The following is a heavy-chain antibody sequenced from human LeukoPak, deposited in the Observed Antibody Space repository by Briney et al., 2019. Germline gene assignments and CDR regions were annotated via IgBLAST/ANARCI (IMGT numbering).Heavy chain of an antibody. D-gene: IGHD6-13*01. CDR2: IYHSGST. CDR3: ARVTYSSSWYNWFDP. Sequence: SETLSLTCTVAGHSISSGYYWGWIRQPPGKGLEWIGSIYHSGSTYYNPSLKSRVTISLDTSKNQFSLKLSSVTAADTAVYYCARVTYSSSWYNWFDPWGQGTLVTVSS. J-gene: IGHJ5*02. CDR1: GHSISSGYY. V-gene: IGHV4-38-2*02.